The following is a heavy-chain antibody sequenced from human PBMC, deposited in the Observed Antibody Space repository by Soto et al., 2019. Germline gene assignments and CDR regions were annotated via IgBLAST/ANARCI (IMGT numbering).Heavy chain of an antibody. D-gene: IGHD3-22*01. CDR3: ARQTPHYYDSSGYQGWPDY. CDR1: GYSFTSYW. V-gene: IGHV5-51*01. J-gene: IGHJ4*02. CDR2: IYPGDSDT. Sequence: ESLTISCKGSGYSFTSYWSGLVRQMPGKGLEWMGIIYPGDSDTRYSPSFQGQVTISADKSISTAYLQWSSLKASDTAMYYCARQTPHYYDSSGYQGWPDYWGQGTLVTVSS.